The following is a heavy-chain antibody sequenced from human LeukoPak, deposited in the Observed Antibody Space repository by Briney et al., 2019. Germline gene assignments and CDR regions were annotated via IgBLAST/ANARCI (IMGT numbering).Heavy chain of an antibody. CDR2: MNPNSGDA. CDR1: GYTFTGYY. V-gene: IGHV1-2*02. Sequence: ASVKVSCKASGYTFTGYYMHCVRQAPGQGLEWMGWMNPNSGDAKYAQKFQGRVTMTRDTSIDTAYMELSRLRYDDTAVYYCARVFCSGGSCYSGWFDPWGQGTLVTVSS. D-gene: IGHD2-15*01. CDR3: ARVFCSGGSCYSGWFDP. J-gene: IGHJ5*02.